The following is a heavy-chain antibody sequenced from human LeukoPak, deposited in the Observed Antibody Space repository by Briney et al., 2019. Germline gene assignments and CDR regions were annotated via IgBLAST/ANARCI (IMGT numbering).Heavy chain of an antibody. V-gene: IGHV3-23*01. CDR3: ASMVQGVISPYYFDY. J-gene: IGHJ4*02. Sequence: GGSLRLSCAASGFTFSSYAMSWVRQAPGKGLEWVSAISGSGGSTYYADSVKGRFTISRDNSKNTLYLQINSLRAEDTAVYYCASMVQGVISPYYFDYWGQGTLVTVSS. D-gene: IGHD3-10*01. CDR1: GFTFSSYA. CDR2: ISGSGGST.